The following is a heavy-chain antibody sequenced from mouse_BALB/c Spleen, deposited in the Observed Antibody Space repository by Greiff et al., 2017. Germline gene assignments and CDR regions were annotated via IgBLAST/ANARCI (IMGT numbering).Heavy chain of an antibody. J-gene: IGHJ1*01. D-gene: IGHD2-3*01. CDR2: ISSGGSYT. Sequence: EVMLVESGGGLVKPGGSLKLSCAASGFTFSSYAMSWVRQTPEKRLEWVATISSGGSYTYYPDSVKGRFTISRDNAKNTLYLQMSSLRSEDTAMYYCARSDGYYWYFDVWGAGTTVTVSS. CDR3: ARSDGYYWYFDV. CDR1: GFTFSSYA. V-gene: IGHV5-9-1*01.